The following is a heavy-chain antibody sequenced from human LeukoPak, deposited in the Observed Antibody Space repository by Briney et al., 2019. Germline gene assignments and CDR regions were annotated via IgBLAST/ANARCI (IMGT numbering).Heavy chain of an antibody. CDR2: INPNSGDT. J-gene: IGHJ3*02. Sequence: ASVKVSCKASGYTFTGYYMHWVRQAPGQGLEWMGWINPNSGDTDYTHKFQGRVTMTRDTSISTTYMELRSLRSDDTAVYYCARTITMIVVGDDAFDIWGQGTMVTVSS. CDR1: GYTFTGYY. V-gene: IGHV1-2*07. CDR3: ARTITMIVVGDDAFDI. D-gene: IGHD3-22*01.